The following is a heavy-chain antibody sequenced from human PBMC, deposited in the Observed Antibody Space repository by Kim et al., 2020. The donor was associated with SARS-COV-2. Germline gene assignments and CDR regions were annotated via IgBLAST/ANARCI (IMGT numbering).Heavy chain of an antibody. D-gene: IGHD2-8*02. J-gene: IGHJ4*02. CDR2: SSSDGTKE. V-gene: IGHV3-30-3*01. CDR1: GFTFSHYP. CDR3: AREGYGGVSTWGYFVH. Sequence: GGSLRLSCVASGFTFSHYPMHWVRQAPGKGLEWVAVSSSDGTKEDYADSVKGRFTISRDISKNILFLQMDRLRAEDTALYYCAREGYGGVSTWGYFVHWGQGTLVPVSS.